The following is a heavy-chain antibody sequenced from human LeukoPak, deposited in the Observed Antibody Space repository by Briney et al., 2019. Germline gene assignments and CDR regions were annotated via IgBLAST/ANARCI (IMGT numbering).Heavy chain of an antibody. CDR3: ATPHSDSSGYFDY. CDR2: IYSGGST. V-gene: IGHV3-53*01. Sequence: GGSLRLSCAASGFTVSSNYMSWVRQAPGKGLEWVSVIYSGGSTYYADSVKGRSTISRDNSKNTLYLQMNSLRAEDTAVYYCATPHSDSSGYFDYWGQGTLVTVSS. CDR1: GFTVSSNY. J-gene: IGHJ4*02. D-gene: IGHD3-22*01.